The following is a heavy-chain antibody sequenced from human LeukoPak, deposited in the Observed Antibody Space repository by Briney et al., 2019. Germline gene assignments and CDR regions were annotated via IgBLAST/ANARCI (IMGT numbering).Heavy chain of an antibody. CDR2: IYTSGST. CDR3: ATDGSSGWRYYFDY. Sequence: SQTLYLTCTVSGDSISSGSYYWGWIRQPAGKGLEWIGRIYTSGSTNYNPSLKSRVTISLDTSKNQFSLELSSVTAADTALYYCATDGSSGWRYYFDYWGQGTLVTVSS. CDR1: GDSISSGSYY. D-gene: IGHD6-19*01. J-gene: IGHJ4*02. V-gene: IGHV4-61*02.